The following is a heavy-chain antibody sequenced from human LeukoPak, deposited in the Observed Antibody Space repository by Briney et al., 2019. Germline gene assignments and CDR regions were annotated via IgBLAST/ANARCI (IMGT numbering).Heavy chain of an antibody. CDR3: ARAGAYRFDN. D-gene: IGHD3-16*01. Sequence: GGSLRLSCAASGFTVSSNYMSWVRQAPGKGLVWVSIINTDTRGTYYADSVKGRFTISRDNAKNTLYLQMNSLRAEDTAVYYCARAGAYRFDNWGQGTLVTVSS. J-gene: IGHJ4*02. V-gene: IGHV3-74*01. CDR1: GFTVSSNY. CDR2: INTDTRGT.